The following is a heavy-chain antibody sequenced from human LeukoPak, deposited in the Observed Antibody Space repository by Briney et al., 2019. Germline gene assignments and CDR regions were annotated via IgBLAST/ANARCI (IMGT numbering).Heavy chain of an antibody. V-gene: IGHV1-8*01. D-gene: IGHD3-10*01. CDR2: MNPNNGNT. CDR1: GYTFTSYD. CDR3: ARGLTVWFGELFGY. J-gene: IGHJ4*02. Sequence: ASVKVSCKASGYTFTSYDINWVRQATGQGLEWMGWMNPNNGNTGYAQKFQGRVTMTRNTSISTAYMELSSLRSEDTAVYYCARGLTVWFGELFGYWGQGTLVTVSS.